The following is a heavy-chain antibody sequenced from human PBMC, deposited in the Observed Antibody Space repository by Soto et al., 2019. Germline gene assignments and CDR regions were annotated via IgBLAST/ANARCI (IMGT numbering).Heavy chain of an antibody. D-gene: IGHD3-3*01. Sequence: SVKVSCKASGYTFTGYYMHWVRQAPGQGLEWMGWINPNSGGTNYAQKFQGRVTMTRDTSISTAYMELSRLRSDETAVYYCARGPLWSGYPFDYWGQGNLVTVSS. CDR3: ARGPLWSGYPFDY. J-gene: IGHJ4*02. CDR1: GYTFTGYY. V-gene: IGHV1-2*02. CDR2: INPNSGGT.